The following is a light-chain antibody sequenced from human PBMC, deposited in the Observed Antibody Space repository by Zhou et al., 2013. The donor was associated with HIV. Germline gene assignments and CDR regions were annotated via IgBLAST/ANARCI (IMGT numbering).Light chain of an antibody. CDR1: ESITSH. Sequence: DIQLTQYSTYLLSASVGDRVTISCRASESITSHLNWFQQKPGKPPNLLIYAASNLQTGVPSRFSGSGSGTDFTLTISSLQPEDFAAYYCQQSYSNPITFGQGTRLDIK. J-gene: IGKJ5*01. CDR2: AAS. CDR3: QQSYSNPIT. V-gene: IGKV1-39*01.